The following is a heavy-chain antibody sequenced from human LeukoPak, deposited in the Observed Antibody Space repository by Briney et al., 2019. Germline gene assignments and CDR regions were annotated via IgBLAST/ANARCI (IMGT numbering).Heavy chain of an antibody. V-gene: IGHV1-18*01. Sequence: GASVKVSCKASGYTFTSYDINWVRQAPGQGLEWMGWISAYNGNTKYAQKFQGRVSMTTDTSTSTAYMELRSLRSDDTAVYCCARDLGATSGGMDVWGQGTTVTVSS. D-gene: IGHD1-26*01. CDR1: GYTFTSYD. J-gene: IGHJ6*02. CDR3: ARDLGATSGGMDV. CDR2: ISAYNGNT.